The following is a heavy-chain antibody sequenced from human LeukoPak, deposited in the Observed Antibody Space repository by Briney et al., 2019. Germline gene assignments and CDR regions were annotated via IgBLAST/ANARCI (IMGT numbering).Heavy chain of an antibody. CDR3: ARDHISGKDDRNFDY. J-gene: IGHJ4*02. V-gene: IGHV1-2*02. Sequence: GASVKVSCKASGYRFSDYYMFWIRQAPGQGLEWVGWINPKTGVTSYAQKFQGRATVTTDTSISTLYMELHSLTSDDTALYYCARDHISGKDDRNFDYWGQGTLVTVSS. CDR1: GYRFSDYY. D-gene: IGHD3-10*01. CDR2: INPKTGVT.